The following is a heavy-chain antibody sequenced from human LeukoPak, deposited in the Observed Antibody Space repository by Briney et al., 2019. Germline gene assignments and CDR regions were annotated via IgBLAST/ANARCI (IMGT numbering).Heavy chain of an antibody. CDR1: GFAFSSYA. CDR2: ISGGGGST. J-gene: IGHJ6*02. Sequence: PGGSLRLSCAASGFAFSSYAMSWVRQAPGKGLEWVSAISGGGGSTYYADSVKGRFTISRDNSKNTLYLQMNSLRAEDTAVYYCAKGRLQYYYYGMDVWGQGTTVTVSS. D-gene: IGHD3-16*01. CDR3: AKGRLQYYYYGMDV. V-gene: IGHV3-23*01.